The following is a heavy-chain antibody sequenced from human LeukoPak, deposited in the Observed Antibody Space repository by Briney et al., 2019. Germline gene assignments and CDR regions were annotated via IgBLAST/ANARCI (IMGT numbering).Heavy chain of an antibody. V-gene: IGHV3-30*02. J-gene: IGHJ4*02. CDR1: GFTFSTYG. Sequence: GGSLRLSCAASGFTFSTYGMHWVRQAPGKGLEWVAFIRYDGSSQYYAESVKGRFTISRDKSRNTLYLQMNSLRAEDTAVYYCAKDFYSGSLGYFDFWGQGTLATVSS. CDR3: AKDFYSGSLGYFDF. CDR2: IRYDGSSQ. D-gene: IGHD1-26*01.